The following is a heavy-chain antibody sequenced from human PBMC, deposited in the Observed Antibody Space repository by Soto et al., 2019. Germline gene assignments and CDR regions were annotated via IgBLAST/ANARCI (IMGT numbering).Heavy chain of an antibody. J-gene: IGHJ3*02. CDR1: GFTLSRHT. CDR3: VRDYYDTSGYPNTFDM. Sequence: GGSLRLSCAASGFTLSRHTMNWVRQAPGKGLEWVSFIGSRTSDIYYADSVKGRFTTSRDNAKNSLYLDLTRLRAEDTAVYFCVRDYYDTSGYPNTFDMWGQGTMVTVSS. CDR2: IGSRTSDI. D-gene: IGHD3-22*01. V-gene: IGHV3-21*01.